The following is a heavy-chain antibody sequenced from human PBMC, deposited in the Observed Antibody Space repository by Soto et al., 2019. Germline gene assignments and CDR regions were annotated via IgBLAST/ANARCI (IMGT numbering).Heavy chain of an antibody. CDR1: GFTFSSYS. V-gene: IGHV3-21*01. D-gene: IGHD5-18*01. CDR3: ARDRIQLWPTPTDY. J-gene: IGHJ4*02. Sequence: PGGSLRLSCAASGFTFSSYSMNWVRQAPGKGLEWVSSISSSSSYIYYADSVKGRFTISRDNAKNSLYLQMNSLRAEDTAVYYCARDRIQLWPTPTDYWGQGTLVTVSS. CDR2: ISSSSSYI.